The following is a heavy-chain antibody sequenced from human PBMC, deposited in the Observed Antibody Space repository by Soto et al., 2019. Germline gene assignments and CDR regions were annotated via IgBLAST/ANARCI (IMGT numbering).Heavy chain of an antibody. J-gene: IGHJ4*02. CDR1: GGSISSSSYY. CDR3: ARHQAAGGHGDYVDY. CDR2: IYYSGNT. D-gene: IGHD6-13*01. Sequence: LSLTCTVSGGSISSSSYYWGWIRQPPGKGLDWIGSIYYSGNTYYSPSLKSRVTISVDTSKNQFSLKLSSVTAADTAVYYCARHQAAGGHGDYVDYWGQGTLVTVSS. V-gene: IGHV4-39*01.